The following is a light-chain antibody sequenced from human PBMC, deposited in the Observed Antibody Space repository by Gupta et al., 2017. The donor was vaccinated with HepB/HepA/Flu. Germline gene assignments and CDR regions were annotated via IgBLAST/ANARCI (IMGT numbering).Light chain of an antibody. CDR1: SSDVGGYNY. CDR3: SSYTSSSTRV. V-gene: IGLV2-14*03. J-gene: IGLJ3*02. Sequence: QSALTQPASVSGSPGQSITISCTGTSSDVGGYNYVSWYQPHPGKAPKLMIYDVSNRPSGVSNRFSGSKSGNTASLTISGLQAEDEADYYCSSYTSSSTRVFGGGIKLTVL. CDR2: DVS.